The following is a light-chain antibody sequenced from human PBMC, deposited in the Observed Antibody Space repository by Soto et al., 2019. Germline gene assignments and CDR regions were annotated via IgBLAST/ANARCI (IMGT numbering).Light chain of an antibody. CDR3: QQSYSTPWT. CDR1: QTITNY. J-gene: IGKJ1*01. CDR2: AAS. Sequence: DIQMTQSPSALSASVGDRVTITCRASQTITNYLNWYQQQSGKAPKLLIYAASSLQSGVPSRFSGSGSGTDFTLTISSLQPEDFATYYCQQSYSTPWTFGQGTTVDIK. V-gene: IGKV1-39*01.